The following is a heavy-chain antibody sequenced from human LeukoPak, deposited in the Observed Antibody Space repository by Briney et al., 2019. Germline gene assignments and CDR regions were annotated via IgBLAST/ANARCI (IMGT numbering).Heavy chain of an antibody. CDR3: ARAGDYDWHFDY. D-gene: IGHD3-22*01. V-gene: IGHV4-39*07. CDR1: SGSISSPYNY. Sequence: SETLSLTCTVSSGSISSPYNYWAWIRQPPGKGLEWIGEINHSGNTNYNPSLKSRVTISVDTSKNQFSLKLSSVTAADTAVYYCARAGDYDWHFDYWGQGTLVTVSS. J-gene: IGHJ4*02. CDR2: INHSGNT.